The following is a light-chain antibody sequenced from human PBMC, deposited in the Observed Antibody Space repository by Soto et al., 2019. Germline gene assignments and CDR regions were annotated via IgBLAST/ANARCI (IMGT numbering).Light chain of an antibody. Sequence: SYAPTQPPSVSVAPGQTAGITCEGNNIGSKSVHWYQQKPGQAPVLVVYDDSDRPSGIPERFSGSNSGNTATLTISRVEAGDEADYYCQVWDSSSDHLYVFGTGTKVTVL. V-gene: IGLV3-21*02. J-gene: IGLJ1*01. CDR2: DDS. CDR3: QVWDSSSDHLYV. CDR1: NIGSKS.